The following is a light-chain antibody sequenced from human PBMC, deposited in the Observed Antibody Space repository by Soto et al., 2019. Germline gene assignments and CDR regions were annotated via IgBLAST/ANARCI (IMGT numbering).Light chain of an antibody. CDR3: QQYDTLPRT. CDR1: QSVGSS. J-gene: IGKJ1*01. Sequence: EIVLTQSPGTLSLYPGESATVSCRASQSVGSSLAWYHHKPGQAPRLLIYGSSGRATGIPDRFSGSGSGTDFTLTISRLESEDFAVYYCQQYDTLPRTFGQGTKVEF. V-gene: IGKV3-20*01. CDR2: GSS.